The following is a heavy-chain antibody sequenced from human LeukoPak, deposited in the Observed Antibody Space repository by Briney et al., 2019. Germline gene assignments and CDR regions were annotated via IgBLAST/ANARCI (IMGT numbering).Heavy chain of an antibody. J-gene: IGHJ4*02. CDR3: ARSYSTSWYGPFDY. CDR1: GFTFSSYS. Sequence: GGSLRLSCAASGFTFSSYSMNWVRQAPGKGLEWVSSISSSSSYIYYADSVKGRFTISRDNAKNSLYLQMNSLRAEDTAVYYCARSYSTSWYGPFDYWGQGTLVTVSS. D-gene: IGHD6-13*01. V-gene: IGHV3-21*01. CDR2: ISSSSSYI.